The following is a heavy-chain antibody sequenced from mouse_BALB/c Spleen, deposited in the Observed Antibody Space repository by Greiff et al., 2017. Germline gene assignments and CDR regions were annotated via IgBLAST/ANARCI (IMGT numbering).Heavy chain of an antibody. CDR1: GYSITSDYA. V-gene: IGHV3-2*02. D-gene: IGHD2-4*01. Sequence: EVQLQESGPGLVKPSQSLPLTCTVTGYSITSDYAWNWIRQFPGNKLEWMGYISYSGSTSYNPSLKSRISITRDTSKNQFFLQLNSVTTEDTATYYCARGYDYDEPFAYWGQGTLVTVSA. J-gene: IGHJ3*01. CDR3: ARGYDYDEPFAY. CDR2: ISYSGST.